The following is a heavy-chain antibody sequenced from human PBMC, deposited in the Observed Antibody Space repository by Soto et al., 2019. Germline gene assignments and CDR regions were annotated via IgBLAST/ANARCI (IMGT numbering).Heavy chain of an antibody. CDR3: ARGDSTDCSNGVCSFFYNHDMDV. J-gene: IGHJ6*01. Sequence: ASVKVSCKASGYSFTDYHIHWVRQAPGQGLEWLGRINPKSGGTSTAQKFQGWVTMTTDTSISTASMELTRLTSDDTAIYYCARGDSTDCSNGVCSFFYNHDMDVWGRDHGHRLL. CDR2: INPKSGGT. D-gene: IGHD2-8*01. V-gene: IGHV1-2*04. CDR1: GYSFTDYH.